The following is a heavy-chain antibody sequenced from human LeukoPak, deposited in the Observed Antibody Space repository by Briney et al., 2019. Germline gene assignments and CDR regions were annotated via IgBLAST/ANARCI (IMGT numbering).Heavy chain of an antibody. Sequence: SETLSLTCTVSGGPLTAYYWTCIRQPPPKGLEGIGCIYDIGNTNDNPSLKSRVTISVDSSKNQFSLKLTSVTAADTAVYYCASGETGSTLGGYWGQGTLVTVSS. V-gene: IGHV4-59*01. J-gene: IGHJ4*02. CDR3: ASGETGSTLGGY. D-gene: IGHD1-1*01. CDR1: GGPLTAYY. CDR2: IYDIGNT.